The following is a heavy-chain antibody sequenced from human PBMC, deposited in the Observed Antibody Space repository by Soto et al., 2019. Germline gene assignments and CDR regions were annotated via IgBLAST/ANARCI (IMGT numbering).Heavy chain of an antibody. V-gene: IGHV3-73*01. J-gene: IGHJ4*02. CDR1: GFTFSDSA. Sequence: GGSLRLSCGASGFTFSDSAMHWVRQASGKGLEWVGRIRSKANNYATAYAASVKGRLTISRDDSKNTAYLQMNSLKTEDTAVYYCNTAPVHDYYDYTVEYWGQGTLVTVSS. CDR3: NTAPVHDYYDYTVEY. D-gene: IGHD4-17*01. CDR2: IRSKANNYAT.